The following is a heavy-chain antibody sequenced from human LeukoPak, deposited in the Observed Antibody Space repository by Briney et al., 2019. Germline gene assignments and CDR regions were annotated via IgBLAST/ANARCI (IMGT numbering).Heavy chain of an antibody. CDR3: AKGGYNYNYLFDY. J-gene: IGHJ4*02. V-gene: IGHV3-23*01. CDR2: ISGSGSST. CDR1: GFTFSIYD. Sequence: GGSLRLSCAASGFTFSIYDMSWVRQAPGKGLEWVSAISGSGSSTYYADSVKGHFTISRDNSKNTLFLQMNSLRVGDTAIYYCAKGGYNYNYLFDYWGQGALVTVSS. D-gene: IGHD5-18*01.